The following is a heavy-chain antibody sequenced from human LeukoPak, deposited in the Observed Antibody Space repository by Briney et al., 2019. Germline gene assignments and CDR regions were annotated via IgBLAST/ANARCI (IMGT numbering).Heavy chain of an antibody. CDR3: ARTLNSYYLTGLEY. CDR2: INANSGGT. Sequence: GASVKVSCNPSGYTFSGYYLHWVRRAPGQGLEWMGWINANSGGTNFAQRFQGRVTVTRDTSTSTAYMELSSLRSDDTAVYYCARTLNSYYLTGLEYWGQGTLVTVSS. J-gene: IGHJ4*02. CDR1: GYTFSGYY. V-gene: IGHV1-2*02. D-gene: IGHD3-10*01.